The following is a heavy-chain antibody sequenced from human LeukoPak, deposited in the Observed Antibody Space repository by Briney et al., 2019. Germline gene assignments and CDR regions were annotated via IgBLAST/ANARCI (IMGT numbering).Heavy chain of an antibody. CDR2: ISYDGSNK. J-gene: IGHJ4*02. D-gene: IGHD1-26*01. CDR1: GFTSSSYA. Sequence: GRSLRLSCAASGFTSSSYAMHWVRQAPGKGLEWVAVISYDGSNKYYADSVKGRFTISGDNSKNTLYLQMNSLRAEDTAVYYCARERTMIVGAIRGAFDYWGQGTLVTVSS. V-gene: IGHV3-30-3*01. CDR3: ARERTMIVGAIRGAFDY.